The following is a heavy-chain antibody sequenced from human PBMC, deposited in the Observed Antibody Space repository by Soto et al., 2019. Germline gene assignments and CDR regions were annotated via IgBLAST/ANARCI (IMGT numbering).Heavy chain of an antibody. Sequence: QVQLVESGGGVVQPGRSLRLSCAASGFTFSSYGMHWVRQAPGKGLEWVAVISYDGSNKYYADSVKGRFTISRDNSKNTLYLQMNSLRAEDTAVYYCAKGIDGSEYYFDYWGQGTLVTVSS. V-gene: IGHV3-30*18. CDR1: GFTFSSYG. D-gene: IGHD2-21*01. CDR3: AKGIDGSEYYFDY. J-gene: IGHJ4*02. CDR2: ISYDGSNK.